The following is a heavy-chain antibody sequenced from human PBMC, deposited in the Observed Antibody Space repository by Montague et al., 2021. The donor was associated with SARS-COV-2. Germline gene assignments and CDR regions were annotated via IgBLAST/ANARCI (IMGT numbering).Heavy chain of an antibody. Sequence: SETLSLTCTVSGDSMTYFYWSWIRQTPEQGLEWIGYIFYRGTTKYNPSLESRVTITVDTSKDQFYLKLNSVTAADTAVYYCARGATRTFDYWGQGTRVTVSS. J-gene: IGHJ4*02. D-gene: IGHD1-1*01. CDR1: GDSMTYFY. CDR3: ARGATRTFDY. V-gene: IGHV4-59*01. CDR2: IFYRGTT.